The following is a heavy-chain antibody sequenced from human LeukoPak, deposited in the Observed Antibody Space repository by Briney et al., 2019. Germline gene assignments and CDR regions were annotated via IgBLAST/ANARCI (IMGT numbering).Heavy chain of an antibody. Sequence: PGGSLRLSCAASGFTFSSYAMSWVRQAPGKGLEWVSAISGSGGSTYYADSVKGRFTISRDNAKNSLYLQMNSLRAEDTAVYYCASASYYYYGMDVWGQGTTVTVSS. CDR3: ASASYYYYGMDV. CDR1: GFTFSSYA. V-gene: IGHV3-23*01. CDR2: ISGSGGST. J-gene: IGHJ6*02.